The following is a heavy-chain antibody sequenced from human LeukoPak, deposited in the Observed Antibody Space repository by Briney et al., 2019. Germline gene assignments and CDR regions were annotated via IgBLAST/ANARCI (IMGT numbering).Heavy chain of an antibody. D-gene: IGHD3-10*01. CDR3: ARDQGRMVRGVFSAWFDP. CDR1: GYTFTGYY. CDR2: INPNSGGT. V-gene: IGHV1-2*02. Sequence: GASVKVSCKASGYTFTGYYMHWVRQAPGQGLEWMGWINPNSGGTNYAQKFQGRVTMTRDTSISTAYMELSRLRSDDTAVYYCARDQGRMVRGVFSAWFDPWGQGTLVTVSS. J-gene: IGHJ5*02.